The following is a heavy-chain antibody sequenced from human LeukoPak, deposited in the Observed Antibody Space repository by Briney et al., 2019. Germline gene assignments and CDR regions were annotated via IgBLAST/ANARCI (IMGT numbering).Heavy chain of an antibody. Sequence: ASVKVSCKASGYTFTGYYMHWVRQAPGQGLEWMGWINPNSGGTNYAQKFQRRVTMTRDTSISTAYMELSRLRSDDTAVYYCARGPLVGGVIVSPSGDAFDIWGQGTMVTVSS. CDR2: INPNSGGT. CDR1: GYTFTGYY. J-gene: IGHJ3*02. V-gene: IGHV1-2*02. D-gene: IGHD3-16*02. CDR3: ARGPLVGGVIVSPSGDAFDI.